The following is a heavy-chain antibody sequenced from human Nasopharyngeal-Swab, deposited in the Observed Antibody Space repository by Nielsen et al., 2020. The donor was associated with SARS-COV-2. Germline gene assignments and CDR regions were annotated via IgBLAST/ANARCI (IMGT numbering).Heavy chain of an antibody. V-gene: IGHV1-46*01. CDR3: ARGFLGYYDILTGYYPSDY. J-gene: IGHJ4*02. CDR2: INPSGGST. D-gene: IGHD3-9*01. CDR1: GYTFTSYY. Sequence: ASVKVSCKASGYTFTSYYTHWVRQAPGQGLEWMGIINPSGGSTSYAQKFQGRVTMTRDTSTSTVYMELSSLRSEDTAVYYCARGFLGYYDILTGYYPSDYWGQGTLVTVSS.